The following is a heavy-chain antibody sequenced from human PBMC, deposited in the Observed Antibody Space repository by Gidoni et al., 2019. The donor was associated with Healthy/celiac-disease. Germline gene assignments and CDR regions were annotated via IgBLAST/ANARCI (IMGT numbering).Heavy chain of an antibody. CDR3: ARERGKVEATRGDAFDI. CDR1: GGTFISYA. Sequence: QVQLVQSGAEVKKPGFSVTVSCQASGGTFISYAISWVRQAPGQGLEWMGGISTIYGTANYEQKFQGRVTITADEFTSTAYMELSSLRSEDTAVYYCARERGKVEATRGDAFDIWGQGTMVTVSS. D-gene: IGHD1-26*01. V-gene: IGHV1-69*01. J-gene: IGHJ3*02. CDR2: ISTIYGTA.